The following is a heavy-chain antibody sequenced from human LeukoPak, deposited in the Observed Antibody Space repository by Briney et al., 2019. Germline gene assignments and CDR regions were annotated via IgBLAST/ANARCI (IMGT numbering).Heavy chain of an antibody. CDR3: TRARGTYPNWFDP. J-gene: IGHJ5*02. V-gene: IGHV3-49*04. D-gene: IGHD1-26*01. CDR1: GFTFGDYA. CDR2: IRSKAYGGTT. Sequence: GGSLRLSCTASGFTFGDYAMSWVRQAPGKGLEWVAFIRSKAYGGTTEHAASVKGRFTISRDDSKSIAYLQMNSLKTEDIAVYYCTRARGTYPNWFDPWGQGTLVTVSS.